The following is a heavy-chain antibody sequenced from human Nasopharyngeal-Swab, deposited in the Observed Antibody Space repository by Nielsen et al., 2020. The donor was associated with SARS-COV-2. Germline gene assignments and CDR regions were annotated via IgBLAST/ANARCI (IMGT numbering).Heavy chain of an antibody. CDR3: AAHYCSSTSCSDAFDI. J-gene: IGHJ3*02. CDR1: GFTFTSSS. Sequence: SVQVSCKASGFTFTSSSMQWVRQPPAQRLERMGWIVIASGNTNYAQKFQERVTITRDITTSTAYMELSSLRSEDTAGYYCAAHYCSSTSCSDAFDIWGQGTMVTVSS. CDR2: IVIASGNT. V-gene: IGHV1-58*02. D-gene: IGHD2-2*01.